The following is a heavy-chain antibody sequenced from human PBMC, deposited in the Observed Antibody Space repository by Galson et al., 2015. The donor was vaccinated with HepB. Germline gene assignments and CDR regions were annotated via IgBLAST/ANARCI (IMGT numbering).Heavy chain of an antibody. V-gene: IGHV4-34*01. Sequence: SETLSLTCAVYGASFSGYYWSWIRQPPGKGLEWIGEINHSGSTNYNPSLKSRVTISVDTSKNQFSLKLSSVTAADTAVYYCARGGYLRPSYYFDYWGQGTLVTVSS. CDR2: INHSGST. CDR3: ARGGYLRPSYYFDY. D-gene: IGHD1-26*01. CDR1: GASFSGYY. J-gene: IGHJ4*02.